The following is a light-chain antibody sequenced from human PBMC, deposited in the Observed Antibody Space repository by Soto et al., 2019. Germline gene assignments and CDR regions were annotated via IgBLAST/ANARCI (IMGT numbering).Light chain of an antibody. CDR3: QQYANWPLT. Sequence: EIVLTQSPATLSVSPGERATLSCRASQSVSRDLAWYQQKPGQAPRLLIFDASDRATEIPARFSGGRSGTEFTLTITSLQSEDFAVYYCQQYANWPLTFGGGTKVEIK. V-gene: IGKV3-15*01. CDR1: QSVSRD. CDR2: DAS. J-gene: IGKJ4*01.